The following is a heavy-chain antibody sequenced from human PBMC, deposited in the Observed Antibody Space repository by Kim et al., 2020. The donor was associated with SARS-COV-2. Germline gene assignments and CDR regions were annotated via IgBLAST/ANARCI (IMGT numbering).Heavy chain of an antibody. CDR3: ARLCSGECYSFDY. CDR1: GFSLSSGGGS. CDR2: IYWDGDT. V-gene: IGHV2-5*02. Sequence: SGPTLVKPSQTLTLTCTVSGFSLSSGGGSVSWIRQPPGKALEWLALIYWDGDTRFSPSLNSRLAITQDTSKNQVVLTMTNVAPVDTATYYCARLCSGECYSFDYWGQGALVTVSA. J-gene: IGHJ4*02. D-gene: IGHD2-21*01.